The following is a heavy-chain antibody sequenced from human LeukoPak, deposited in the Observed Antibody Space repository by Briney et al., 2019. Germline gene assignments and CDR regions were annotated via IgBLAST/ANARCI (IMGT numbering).Heavy chain of an antibody. CDR1: GGSVRSGSYY. V-gene: IGHV4-61*01. J-gene: IGHJ4*02. Sequence: SETLSLTCTVSGGSVRSGSYYWSWLRQPPGKGLEWIGYISYSGSTNYNPSLKSRVTISVDTSKSQFSLELSSVTAADTAVYYCAREGFATTVVTRMIDYWGQGILVTVSS. CDR3: AREGFATTVVTRMIDY. CDR2: ISYSGST. D-gene: IGHD4-23*01.